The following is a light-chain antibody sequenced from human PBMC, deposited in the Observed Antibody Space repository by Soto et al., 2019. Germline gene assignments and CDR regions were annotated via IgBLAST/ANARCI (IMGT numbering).Light chain of an antibody. Sequence: EIVMTQSPATLSVSPGERATLSCRASQSVSSNLAWYQQKPGQAPRLLIYGASTRATGIPARFSGSGSGTDYTLTISSPQSEDFAVYYCQQYNNWPYTFGQGTKLEIK. J-gene: IGKJ2*01. CDR1: QSVSSN. CDR2: GAS. CDR3: QQYNNWPYT. V-gene: IGKV3-15*01.